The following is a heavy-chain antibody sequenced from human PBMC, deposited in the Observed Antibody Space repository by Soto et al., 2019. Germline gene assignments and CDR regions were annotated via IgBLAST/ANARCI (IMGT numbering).Heavy chain of an antibody. CDR1: GYTFTGYY. CDR3: ARGVKIFGVPNWFDP. Sequence: GASVKVSCKASGYTFTGYYMHWVRQAPGQGLEWMGWINPNSGGTNYAQKFQGWVTMTRDTSISTAYMELSRLRSDDTAVYYCARGVKIFGVPNWFDPWGQGTLVTVSS. D-gene: IGHD3-3*01. CDR2: INPNSGGT. J-gene: IGHJ5*02. V-gene: IGHV1-2*04.